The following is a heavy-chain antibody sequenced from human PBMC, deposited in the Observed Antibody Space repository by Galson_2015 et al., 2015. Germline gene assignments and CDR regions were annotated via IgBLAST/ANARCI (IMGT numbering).Heavy chain of an antibody. CDR3: TRDSGRGVITVSFDY. CDR1: GFTFNDYA. D-gene: IGHD3-10*01. CDR2: IRSKTYGGTT. Sequence: SLRLSCAASGFTFNDYAMSWFRLAPGMGLEWVGFIRSKTYGGTTEYAASVKGRFVISTDDSRTIAYLQMNSLKTEDTGVYYCTRDSGRGVITVSFDYWGQGTLVTVSS. V-gene: IGHV3-49*03. J-gene: IGHJ4*02.